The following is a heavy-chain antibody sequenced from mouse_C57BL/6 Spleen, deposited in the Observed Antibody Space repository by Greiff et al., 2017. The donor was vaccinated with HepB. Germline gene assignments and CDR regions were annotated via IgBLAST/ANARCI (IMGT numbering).Heavy chain of an antibody. CDR2: IDPSDSYT. J-gene: IGHJ2*01. CDR3: ARRSLDGYTDY. V-gene: IGHV1-69*01. CDR1: GYTFTSYW. Sequence: VQLQQPGAELVMPGASVKLSCKASGYTFTSYWMHWVKQRPGQGLEWIGEIDPSDSYTNYNQKFKGKSTLTVDKSSSTAYMQLSSLTSEDSAVYYCARRSLDGYTDYWGQGTTLTVSS. D-gene: IGHD2-3*01.